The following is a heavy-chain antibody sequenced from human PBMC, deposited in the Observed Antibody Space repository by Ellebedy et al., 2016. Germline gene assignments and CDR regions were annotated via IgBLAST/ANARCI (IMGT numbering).Heavy chain of an antibody. D-gene: IGHD2-8*01. CDR2: ISGSGGTT. Sequence: GESLKISCAASGFTFSDYYMSWIRQAPGKGLEWVSGISGSGGTTYYADSVKGRFTISRDNAKNTLHLQMNSLRAEDTAVYYCASSNGHGFDIWGQGTMVTVSS. CDR1: GFTFSDYY. V-gene: IGHV3-11*04. CDR3: ASSNGHGFDI. J-gene: IGHJ3*02.